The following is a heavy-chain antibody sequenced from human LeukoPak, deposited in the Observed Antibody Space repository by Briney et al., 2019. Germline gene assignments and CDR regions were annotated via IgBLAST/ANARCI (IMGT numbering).Heavy chain of an antibody. CDR2: ISAYNGNT. CDR1: GYTFTSYG. V-gene: IGHV1-18*04. J-gene: IGHJ4*02. D-gene: IGHD2-2*01. Sequence: ASVKVSCKASGYTFTSYGISWVRQAPGQGLEWMGWISAYNGNTNYAQKLQGRVTMTTDTSTSTAYMELRSLRSDDTAVYYCARDLKHTPYCSSTSRYGFYSDYWGQGTLVTVSS. CDR3: ARDLKHTPYCSSTSRYGFYSDY.